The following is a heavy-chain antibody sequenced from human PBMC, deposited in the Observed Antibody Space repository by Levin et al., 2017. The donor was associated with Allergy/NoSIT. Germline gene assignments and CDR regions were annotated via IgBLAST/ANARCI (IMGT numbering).Heavy chain of an antibody. D-gene: IGHD3-16*01. Sequence: GESLKISCATSGFTFSSYFMTWVRQAPGKGLEWVSAITGSGGTPYYADSVKGRFTISRDNSNNTLYLQMNNLRTEDTAVYYCAKERLEYIDYWGQGTLVTVSS. CDR3: AKERLEYIDY. V-gene: IGHV3-23*01. CDR1: GFTFSSYF. J-gene: IGHJ4*02. CDR2: ITGSGGTP.